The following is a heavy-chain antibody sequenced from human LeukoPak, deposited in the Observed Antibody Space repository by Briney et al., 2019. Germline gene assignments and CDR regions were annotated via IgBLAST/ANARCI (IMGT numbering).Heavy chain of an antibody. CDR2: IRYDGSNK. CDR3: ATVFRVKATKLGRGGDAFDI. D-gene: IGHD7-27*01. CDR1: GFTFSSYG. J-gene: IGHJ3*02. Sequence: PGGSLRLSCAASGFTFSSYGMHWVRQAPGKGLEWVAFIRYDGSNKYYADSVKGRFTISRDNSKNTLYLQMNSLRAEDTAVYYCATVFRVKATKLGRGGDAFDIWGQGTMVTVSS. V-gene: IGHV3-30*02.